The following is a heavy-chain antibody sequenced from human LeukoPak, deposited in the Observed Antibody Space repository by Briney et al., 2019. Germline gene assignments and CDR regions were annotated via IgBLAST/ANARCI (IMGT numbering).Heavy chain of an antibody. D-gene: IGHD2-2*02. CDR1: GGSISSGGYY. V-gene: IGHV4-30-2*05. Sequence: SETLSLTCTVSGGSISSGGYYWSWIRQPPGKGLEWIGYIYHSGSTYYNPSLKSRVTISVDTSKNQFSLKLTSVTVADTAVYYCARLTQGWVCSSTSCYSDVWGQGTTVTVSS. J-gene: IGHJ6*02. CDR2: IYHSGST. CDR3: ARLTQGWVCSSTSCYSDV.